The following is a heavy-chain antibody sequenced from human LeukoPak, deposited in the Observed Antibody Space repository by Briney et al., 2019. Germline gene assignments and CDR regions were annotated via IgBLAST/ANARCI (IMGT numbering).Heavy chain of an antibody. CDR2: IDSSGGYM. V-gene: IGHV3-21*06. CDR1: GFTFNTYS. J-gene: IGHJ4*02. Sequence: GGSLRLSCAASGFTFNTYSINLARQAPGKGLEWVSSIDSSGGYMFYADSVKGRFIISRDNAKDSLYLQMNSLRVEDTAVYYCLRGDRRDYWGQGTLVTVSS. CDR3: LRGDRRDY.